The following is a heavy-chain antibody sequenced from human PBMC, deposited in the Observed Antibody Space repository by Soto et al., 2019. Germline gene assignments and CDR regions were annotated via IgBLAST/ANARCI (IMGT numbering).Heavy chain of an antibody. CDR3: ARRGVYCTNGVCYYPFDY. J-gene: IGHJ4*02. D-gene: IGHD2-8*01. Sequence: QVQLVQSGAEVKKPGASVKVSCKASGYTFTGYYMHWVRQAPGQGLEWMGWINPNSGGTNYAQKFQGWVTMARDTSIITAYMELSRLRSDDTAVYYCARRGVYCTNGVCYYPFDYWGQGTLVTVSS. CDR2: INPNSGGT. V-gene: IGHV1-2*04. CDR1: GYTFTGYY.